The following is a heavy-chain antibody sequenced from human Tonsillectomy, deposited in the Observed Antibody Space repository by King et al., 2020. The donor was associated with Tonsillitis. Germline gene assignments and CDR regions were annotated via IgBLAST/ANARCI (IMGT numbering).Heavy chain of an antibody. Sequence: VQLVESGGGLVQPGRSLRLSCAASGFTFDDYAMHWVRQAPGKGLEWVSGISWNSGSIGYADSVKGRFTISRDNAKNSLYLQMNSLRAEDTALYYCAKDIGRFERNGMDVWGQGTTVTVSS. CDR1: GFTFDDYA. CDR2: ISWNSGSI. V-gene: IGHV3-9*01. D-gene: IGHD3-9*01. J-gene: IGHJ6*02. CDR3: AKDIGRFERNGMDV.